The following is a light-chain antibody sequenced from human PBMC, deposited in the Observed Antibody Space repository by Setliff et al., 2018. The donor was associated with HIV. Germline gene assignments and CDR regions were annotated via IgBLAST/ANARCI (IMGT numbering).Light chain of an antibody. J-gene: IGLJ2*01. Sequence: ALTQPASVSGSPGQSITISCTGSATDIGNYESVSWYQQHPGEVPKRLIYDVTKRPSGISSRFSGSKSGNTASLTISGLQTEDEAAYYCCSYVNGDTWIFGGGTKVTVL. V-gene: IGLV2-23*02. CDR1: ATDIGNYES. CDR3: CSYVNGDTWI. CDR2: DVT.